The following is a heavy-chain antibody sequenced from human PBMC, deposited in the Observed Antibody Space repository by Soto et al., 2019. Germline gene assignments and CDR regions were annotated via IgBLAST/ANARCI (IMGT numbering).Heavy chain of an antibody. J-gene: IGHJ6*01. D-gene: IGHD1-26*01. CDR2: IYPGDSDT. CDR3: ARRLYSGSYYRYYYGMDV. V-gene: IGHV5-51*01. CDR1: GYSFTSYW. Sequence: RESLKISCKGSGYSFTSYWIGWVRQMPGKGLEWMGIIYPGDSDTRYSPSFQGQVTISADKSIRTAYLQWSSLKASDTAMYYCARRLYSGSYYRYYYGMDVWGQGTTVTVSS.